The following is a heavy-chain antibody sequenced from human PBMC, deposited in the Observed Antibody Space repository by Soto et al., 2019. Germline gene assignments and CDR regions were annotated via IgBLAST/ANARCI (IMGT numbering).Heavy chain of an antibody. J-gene: IGHJ4*02. D-gene: IGHD5-18*01. CDR1: GFAFSDSA. CDR3: TRRRDWTAVDPLDY. V-gene: IGHV3-73*02. Sequence: EVQLVESGGGLVQPGGSLKLSCAASGFAFSDSAMHWVRQASGKGLEWIGRVRGKRGNDGTAYAASVKGRFTISRDDSKTTTYLQMNSLKIEDTAVYYCTRRRDWTAVDPLDYWGQGTLFIVSS. CDR2: VRGKRGNDGT.